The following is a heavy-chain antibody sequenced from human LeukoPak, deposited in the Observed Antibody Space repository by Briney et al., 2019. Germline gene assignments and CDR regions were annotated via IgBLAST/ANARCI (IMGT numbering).Heavy chain of an antibody. CDR3: TRVGYIDEGIDY. J-gene: IGHJ4*02. CDR1: GFPFSSYW. Sequence: GSLRLSCVASGFPFSSYWMTWVRQAPGKGLEWVANIKQDGSKKSYVDSVKGRFTISRDNAKNSLYLQMNSLRAEDTAIYYCTRVGYIDEGIDYWGQGTLVTVSA. CDR2: IKQDGSKK. D-gene: IGHD5-24*01. V-gene: IGHV3-7*04.